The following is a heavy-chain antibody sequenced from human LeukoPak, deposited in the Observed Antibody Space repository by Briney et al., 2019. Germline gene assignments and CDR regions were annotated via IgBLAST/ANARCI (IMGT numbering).Heavy chain of an antibody. Sequence: GTSVKVSCKASGFTFTSSAMQWVRQARGRRLEWIGWIVVGSGNTNYAQKFQERVTITRDMSTSTAYMELSSLRSEDTAVYYCAADLKSGRAYGAFDIWGQGTMVTVSS. CDR3: AADLKSGRAYGAFDI. J-gene: IGHJ3*02. V-gene: IGHV1-58*02. CDR2: IVVGSGNT. D-gene: IGHD4-17*01. CDR1: GFTFTSSA.